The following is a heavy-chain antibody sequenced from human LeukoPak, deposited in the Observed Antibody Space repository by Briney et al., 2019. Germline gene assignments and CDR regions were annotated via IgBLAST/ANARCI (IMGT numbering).Heavy chain of an antibody. J-gene: IGHJ6*03. Sequence: SETLSLTCTVSGGSISSSSYYWGWIRQPPGKGLEWIGSIYYSGSTYYNPSLKSRVTISVDTSKNQFSLKLSSVTAADTAVYYCARVPQIAPDYYYYMDVWGKGTTVTVSS. CDR1: GGSISSSSYY. CDR3: ARVPQIAPDYYYYMDV. V-gene: IGHV4-39*07. CDR2: IYYSGST.